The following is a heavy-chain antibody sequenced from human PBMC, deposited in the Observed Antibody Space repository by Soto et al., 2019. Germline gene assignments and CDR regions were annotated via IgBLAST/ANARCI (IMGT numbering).Heavy chain of an antibody. V-gene: IGHV5-10-1*01. CDR1: GFIFANYW. CDR2: IDPSESYS. D-gene: IGHD3-16*01. Sequence: PGESVKISCXGSGFIFANYWINWLRQMPGKGLEWMGRIDPSESYSNYSPSFQGHVTISADKSINTAYLQWSSLQASDPAMYCCWGEGFGMDVWGQGSRVTVSS. CDR3: WGEGFGMDV. J-gene: IGHJ6*02.